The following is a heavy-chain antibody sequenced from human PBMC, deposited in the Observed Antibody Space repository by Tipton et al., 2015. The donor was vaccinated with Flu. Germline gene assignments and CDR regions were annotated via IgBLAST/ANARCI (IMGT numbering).Heavy chain of an antibody. CDR3: ARTVWGHSSGGDAVDI. V-gene: IGHV3-48*03. CDR1: GFTFSSYE. D-gene: IGHD6-19*01. Sequence: SLRLSCAASGFTFSSYEMNWVRQAPGKGLEWVSYISSSGSTIYYADSVKGRFTISRDNAKNSLYLQMNSLRAEDTAVYCCARTVWGHSSGGDAVDIWGQGTMVTVS. J-gene: IGHJ3*02. CDR2: ISSSGSTI.